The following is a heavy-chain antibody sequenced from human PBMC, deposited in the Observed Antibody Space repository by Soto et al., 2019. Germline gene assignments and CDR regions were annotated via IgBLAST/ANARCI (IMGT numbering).Heavy chain of an antibody. D-gene: IGHD3-10*01. Sequence: ASVKVSYKASGYTFTSYGISWVRQAPGQGLEWMGWISAYNGNTNYAQKLQGRVTMTTDTSTSTAYMELRSLRSDDTAVYYCARVVPTGAQYGSGSYYNGQNFDYWGQGTLVTVSS. CDR3: ARVVPTGAQYGSGSYYNGQNFDY. CDR1: GYTFTSYG. CDR2: ISAYNGNT. J-gene: IGHJ4*02. V-gene: IGHV1-18*01.